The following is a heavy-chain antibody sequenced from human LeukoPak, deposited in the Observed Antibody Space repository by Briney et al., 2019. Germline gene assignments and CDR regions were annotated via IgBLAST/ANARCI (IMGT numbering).Heavy chain of an antibody. CDR1: GFTFSSYN. V-gene: IGHV3-48*01. Sequence: PGGSLRLSCAASGFTFSSYNMNWVRQAPGKGLEWVSYISTSSNTIYYADSVKDRFTISRDNAKNSLYLQMNDLRAEDTAVYYCARVGSYGMDVWGQGTTVTVSS. D-gene: IGHD3-10*01. CDR3: ARVGSYGMDV. J-gene: IGHJ6*02. CDR2: ISTSSNTI.